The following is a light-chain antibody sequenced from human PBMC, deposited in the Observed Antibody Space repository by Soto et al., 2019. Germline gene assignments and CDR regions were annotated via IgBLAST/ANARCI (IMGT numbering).Light chain of an antibody. CDR3: ISYTVSRSYV. CDR2: NVN. Sequence: QSALTQPASVSGSPGQSVTISCTGTSSDVGSYDYVSWYQQHPGTVPKPMIYNVNTRPSGVPDRFSGSKSGNTASMTISGLQAEDEADYYCISYTVSRSYVFGTGTKVTVL. CDR1: SSDVGSYDY. V-gene: IGLV2-18*02. J-gene: IGLJ1*01.